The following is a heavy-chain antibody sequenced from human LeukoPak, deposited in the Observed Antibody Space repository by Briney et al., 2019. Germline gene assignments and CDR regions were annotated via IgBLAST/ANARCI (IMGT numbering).Heavy chain of an antibody. Sequence: GGSLRLSCAASGFTFSDFYMTWIRQAPGKGLEWVAVISYDGSNKYYADSVKGRFTISRDNSKNTLYLQMNSLRAEDTAVYYCARDRRRRYSYGLVDYWGQGTLVTVSS. V-gene: IGHV3-30-3*01. CDR2: ISYDGSNK. CDR1: GFTFSDFY. J-gene: IGHJ4*02. D-gene: IGHD5-18*01. CDR3: ARDRRRRYSYGLVDY.